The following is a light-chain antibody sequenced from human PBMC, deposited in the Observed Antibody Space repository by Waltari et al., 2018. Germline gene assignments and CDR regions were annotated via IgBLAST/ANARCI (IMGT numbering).Light chain of an antibody. CDR2: GAS. CDR1: QSVSSTY. Sequence: EVVLTQSPVTLSLSPGERATLSCRASQSVSSTYLAWYQKKAGLPPRLLIFGASIRATGIPDRFSGSGSGTGFTLTIDRLEPEDSAVYYCHQYGTSPRTFGQGTKVEIK. CDR3: HQYGTSPRT. V-gene: IGKV3-20*01. J-gene: IGKJ1*01.